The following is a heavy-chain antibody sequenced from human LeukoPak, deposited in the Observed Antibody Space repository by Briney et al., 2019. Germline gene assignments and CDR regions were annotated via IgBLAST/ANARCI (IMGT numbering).Heavy chain of an antibody. D-gene: IGHD3-10*01. V-gene: IGHV4-34*01. CDR2: INHSGST. CDR3: ARAMVRGVIITPIFDY. J-gene: IGHJ4*02. Sequence: SETLSLTCAVYGVSFSGYYWSWIRQPPGKGLEWIGEINHSGSTNYNPSLKSRVTISVDTSKNQFSLKLSSVTAADTAVYYCARAMVRGVIITPIFDYWGQGTLVTVSS. CDR1: GVSFSGYY.